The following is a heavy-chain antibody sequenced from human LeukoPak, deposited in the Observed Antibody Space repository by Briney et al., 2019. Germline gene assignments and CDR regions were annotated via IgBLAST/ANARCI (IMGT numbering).Heavy chain of an antibody. V-gene: IGHV3-30*03. Sequence: GGSLRLSCAASGFTFSSYGMSWVRQAPGKGLEWVAVISYDGSNKYYADSVKGRFTISRDNSKNTLYLQMNSLRAEDTAVYYCAREGRIVALDYWGQGTLVTVSS. CDR2: ISYDGSNK. J-gene: IGHJ4*02. CDR3: AREGRIVALDY. D-gene: IGHD5-12*01. CDR1: GFTFSSYG.